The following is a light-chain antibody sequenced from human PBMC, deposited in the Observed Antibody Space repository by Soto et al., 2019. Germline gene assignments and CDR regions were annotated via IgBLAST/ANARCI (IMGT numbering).Light chain of an antibody. CDR3: RDGPLWART. Sequence: VVLTQSPLSLAVTLGQPASISCRSTQSLVYNDGNTFLNWFQQRPGQSPRRLIYMISNRDSGGPDRFLSSWSSTQFERKISGCVAEDDGVHCFRDGPLWARTFGK. CDR1: QSLVYNDGNTF. CDR2: MIS. J-gene: IGKJ1*01. V-gene: IGKV2-30*01.